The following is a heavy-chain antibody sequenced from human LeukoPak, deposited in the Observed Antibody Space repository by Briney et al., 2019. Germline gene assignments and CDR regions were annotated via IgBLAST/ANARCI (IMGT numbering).Heavy chain of an antibody. CDR3: ARLYSYGLNYDY. CDR1: GFTFSSYW. V-gene: IGHV3-74*01. D-gene: IGHD5-18*01. Sequence: GGSLRLSCAASGFTFSSYWMHWVRQAPGEGLVWVSRINSDGSSTSYADSVKGRFTISRDNAKNTLYLQMNSLRAEDTAVYYCARLYSYGLNYDYWGQGTLVTVSS. J-gene: IGHJ4*02. CDR2: INSDGSST.